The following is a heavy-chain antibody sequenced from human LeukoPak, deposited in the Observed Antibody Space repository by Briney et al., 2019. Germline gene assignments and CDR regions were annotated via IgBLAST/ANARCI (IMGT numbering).Heavy chain of an antibody. CDR3: ARDTGDYVWGSSGFDY. V-gene: IGHV4-59*01. D-gene: IGHD3-16*01. CDR1: GGSISSYY. CDR2: IYYSGST. Sequence: SETLSLTCTVSGGSISSYYWSWIRQPPGKGLEWIGYIYYSGSTNYNPSLKSRVTISVDTSKNQFSLRLSSVTAADTAVYYCARDTGDYVWGSSGFDYWGQGTLVTVSS. J-gene: IGHJ4*02.